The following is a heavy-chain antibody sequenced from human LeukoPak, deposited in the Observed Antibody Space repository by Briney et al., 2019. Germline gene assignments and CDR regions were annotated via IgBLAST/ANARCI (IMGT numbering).Heavy chain of an antibody. J-gene: IGHJ5*01. CDR3: ARNREDSGWFDY. V-gene: IGHV3-53*01. Sequence: GGSLRLSCAASGFTFSSNYMSWVRQAPGKGLEWVSVIYSGGSTYSADSVKGRFTISRDNSKNTVYLQMNSLRAEDTAVYYCARNREDSGWFDYWGQGTLVTVSS. CDR2: IYSGGST. CDR1: GFTFSSNY. D-gene: IGHD6-19*01.